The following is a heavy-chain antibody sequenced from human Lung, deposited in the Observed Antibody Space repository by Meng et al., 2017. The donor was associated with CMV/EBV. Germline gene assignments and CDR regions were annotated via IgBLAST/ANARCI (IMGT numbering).Heavy chain of an antibody. J-gene: IGHJ4*02. CDR3: ARDHNLGFDY. Sequence: SCAAAESTISSYAMHGLREARGRGLGWVSVISYDGSNKYYADSVKSRFTITRDNSKNTLYLQMNSLRAENTAVYYCARDHNLGFDYWGQGPLVTVSS. CDR2: ISYDGSNK. CDR1: ESTISSYA. D-gene: IGHD1-1*01. V-gene: IGHV3-30-3*01.